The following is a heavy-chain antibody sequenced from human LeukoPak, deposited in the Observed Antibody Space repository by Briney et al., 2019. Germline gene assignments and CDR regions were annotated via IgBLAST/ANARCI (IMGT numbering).Heavy chain of an antibody. CDR3: ARDRDPVGRQDYDYVWGSYRFEKYFDY. CDR1: GFTFSSYS. Sequence: GGSLRLSCAASGFTFSSYSMNWVRQAPGKGLEWVSSISSSSSYIYYADSVKGRFTISRDKAKNSLYLQMNSLRAEDTAVYYCARDRDPVGRQDYDYVWGSYRFEKYFDYWGQGTLVTVSS. V-gene: IGHV3-21*01. D-gene: IGHD3-16*02. J-gene: IGHJ4*02. CDR2: ISSSSSYI.